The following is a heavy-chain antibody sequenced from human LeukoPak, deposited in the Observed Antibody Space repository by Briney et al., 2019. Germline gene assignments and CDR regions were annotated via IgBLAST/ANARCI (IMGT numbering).Heavy chain of an antibody. D-gene: IGHD2-15*01. CDR1: GFTFSSYE. Sequence: PGGSLRLSCAASGFTFSSYEMNWVRQAPGKGLEWVSYIGTSDSSTYYVDSVKGRFTISRDNSKNTLYVQMNSLRAEDTAVYYCARLLGYCSGGNCAPGAFDIWGQGTMVTVSS. V-gene: IGHV3-48*03. CDR3: ARLLGYCSGGNCAPGAFDI. CDR2: IGTSDSST. J-gene: IGHJ3*02.